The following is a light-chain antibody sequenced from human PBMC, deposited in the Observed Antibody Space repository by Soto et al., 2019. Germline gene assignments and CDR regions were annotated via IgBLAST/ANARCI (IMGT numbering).Light chain of an antibody. V-gene: IGKV3-11*01. Sequence: EIVLTQSPATLSLSPGDTATLSCRATQRVSTYLAWYQQKPGQAPRLLIYDASNRAPGIPARFSGSGSEIDFTLTISSLEPEDFAVYYCHQRSNWPLTFGGGTKVDIK. J-gene: IGKJ4*01. CDR1: QRVSTY. CDR3: HQRSNWPLT. CDR2: DAS.